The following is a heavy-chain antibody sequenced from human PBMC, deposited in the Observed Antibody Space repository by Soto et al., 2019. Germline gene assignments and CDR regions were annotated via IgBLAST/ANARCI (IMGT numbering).Heavy chain of an antibody. CDR2: INPNSGGT. J-gene: IGHJ3*02. D-gene: IGHD4-17*01. CDR1: GYTFAGYY. Sequence: SVKVSCKASGYTFAGYYMHWVRQAPGQGLEWMGWINPNSGGTNYAQKFQGWVTMTRDTSISTAYMELNRLRSDDTAVYYCAREATVVTPAAFDIWGQGTMVTVSS. CDR3: AREATVVTPAAFDI. V-gene: IGHV1-2*04.